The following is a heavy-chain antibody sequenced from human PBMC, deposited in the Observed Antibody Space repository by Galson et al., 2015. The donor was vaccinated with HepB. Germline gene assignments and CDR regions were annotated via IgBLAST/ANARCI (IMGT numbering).Heavy chain of an antibody. CDR3: ARRGTTPKIGWFDP. CDR2: IYYSGST. J-gene: IGHJ5*02. CDR1: GGSISSGGYY. D-gene: IGHD4-17*01. V-gene: IGHV4-31*03. Sequence: PLSLTCTVSGGSISSGGYYWSWIRQHPGKGLEWIGYIYYSGSTYYNPSLKSRVTISVDTSKNQFSLKLSSVTAADTAVYYCARRGTTPKIGWFDPWGQGTLVTVSS.